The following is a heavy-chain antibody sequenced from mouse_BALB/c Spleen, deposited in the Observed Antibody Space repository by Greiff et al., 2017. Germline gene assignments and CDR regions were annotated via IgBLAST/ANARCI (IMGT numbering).Heavy chain of an antibody. J-gene: IGHJ1*01. Sequence: GQLVESGPGLVAPSQSLSITCTVSGFSLTSYGVHWVRQPPGKGLEWLGVIWAGGSTNYNSALMSRLSISKDNSKSQVFLKMNSLQTDDTAMYYCAREGDGYWYFDVWGAGTTVTVSS. D-gene: IGHD3-3*01. V-gene: IGHV2-9*02. CDR3: AREGDGYWYFDV. CDR2: IWAGGST. CDR1: GFSLTSYG.